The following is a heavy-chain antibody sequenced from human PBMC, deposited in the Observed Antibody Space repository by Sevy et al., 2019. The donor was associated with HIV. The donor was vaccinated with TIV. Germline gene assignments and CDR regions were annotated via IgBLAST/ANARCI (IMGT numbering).Heavy chain of an antibody. CDR2: IYPNSGGT. CDR3: ARDGSGGTTNSGMDV. D-gene: IGHD1-7*01. V-gene: IGHV1-2*05. J-gene: IGHJ6*02. Sequence: ASVKVSCKASGYTFTGDYLHWVRQAPGQGLELMGRIYPNSGGTNYAQKFQGRVTMTRDTSISTAYMELSRLRYDDTGVYYCARDGSGGTTNSGMDVWGQGTTVTVSS. CDR1: GYTFTGDY.